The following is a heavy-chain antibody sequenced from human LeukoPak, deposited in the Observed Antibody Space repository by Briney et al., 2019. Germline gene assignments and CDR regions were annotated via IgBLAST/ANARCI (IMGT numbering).Heavy chain of an antibody. D-gene: IGHD5-12*01. Sequence: GGSLRLSCAASGFTFSDYYMSWIRQAPGKGPEWVSYISSSGSTIYYADSVKGRFTISRDNSKNTLYLQMNSLRAEDTAVYYCARDFPNPDLRQGGAFDIWGQGTMVTVSS. V-gene: IGHV3-11*01. CDR3: ARDFPNPDLRQGGAFDI. J-gene: IGHJ3*02. CDR2: ISSSGSTI. CDR1: GFTFSDYY.